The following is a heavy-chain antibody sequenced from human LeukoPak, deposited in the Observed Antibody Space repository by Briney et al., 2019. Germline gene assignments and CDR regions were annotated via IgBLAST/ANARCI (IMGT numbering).Heavy chain of an antibody. V-gene: IGHV3-48*02. D-gene: IGHD6-19*01. CDR1: GFTFSRYS. Sequence: PGGSLRLSCAASGFTFSRYSMNWVRQAPGKGLEWVSFISSSGSTIYYADSVEGRFTISRDNAKNSLYVQMNSLRDEDTAVYYCAREGSSGWYAFDYWGLGTLVTVSS. J-gene: IGHJ4*02. CDR3: AREGSSGWYAFDY. CDR2: ISSSGSTI.